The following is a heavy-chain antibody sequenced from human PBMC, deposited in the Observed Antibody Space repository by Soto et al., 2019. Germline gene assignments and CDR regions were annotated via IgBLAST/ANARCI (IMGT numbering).Heavy chain of an antibody. D-gene: IGHD1-7*01. CDR2: ISYSGST. CDR1: GGSISSGNYY. Sequence: QVQLQESGPGLVKPSQTLSLTCTVSGGSISSGNYYWSWIRQPPGKGLEWIGFISYSGSTYYNASLKSRVTISVATSKNPFSLNLNSVTAADTAVYYCATMGTSATGLYSFDYWGQGTLVTVSS. J-gene: IGHJ4*02. CDR3: ATMGTSATGLYSFDY. V-gene: IGHV4-30-4*01.